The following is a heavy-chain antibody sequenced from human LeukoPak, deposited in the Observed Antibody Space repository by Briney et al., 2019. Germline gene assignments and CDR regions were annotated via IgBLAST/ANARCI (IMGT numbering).Heavy chain of an antibody. D-gene: IGHD4-11*01. V-gene: IGHV3-30*03. CDR2: ISYDGSNK. CDR3: ARDDDYSNLYYFDY. Sequence: GGSLRLSCAASGFTFSSYGMHWVRQAPGKGLEWVAVISYDGSNKYYADSVKGRFTISRDNSKNTLYLQMNSLRAEDTAVYYCARDDDYSNLYYFDYWGQGTLVTVSS. CDR1: GFTFSSYG. J-gene: IGHJ4*02.